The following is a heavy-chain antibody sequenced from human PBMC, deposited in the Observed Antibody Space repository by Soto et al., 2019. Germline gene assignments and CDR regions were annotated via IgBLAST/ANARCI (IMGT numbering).Heavy chain of an antibody. CDR2: IIPIFGTA. D-gene: IGHD6-19*01. CDR1: GGTFSSYA. J-gene: IGHJ4*02. Sequence: ASVKVSCKASGGTFSSYAISWVRQAPGQGLEWMGGIIPIFGTANYAQKFQGRVTITADESTSTAYMELSSLRSEDTAVYYCTAQQPWLVFVDFFDYWGQGTLVTVSS. V-gene: IGHV1-69*13. CDR3: TAQQPWLVFVDFFDY.